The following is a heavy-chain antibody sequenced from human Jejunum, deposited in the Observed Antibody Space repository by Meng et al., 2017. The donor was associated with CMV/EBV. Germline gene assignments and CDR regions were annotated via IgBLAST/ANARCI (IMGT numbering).Heavy chain of an antibody. J-gene: IGHJ4*02. V-gene: IGHV1-2*02. Sequence: FTGFFMNWVRQAPGQGLEWLGWINPNSGDTNFAQKFQGRVTMARDTSIDTAYLELSNLRSDDTALYYCTRGDGPAVIRLSFYYLDFWGQGTLVTVSS. CDR1: FTGFF. CDR2: INPNSGDT. CDR3: TRGDGPAVIRLSFYYLDF. D-gene: IGHD2-2*02.